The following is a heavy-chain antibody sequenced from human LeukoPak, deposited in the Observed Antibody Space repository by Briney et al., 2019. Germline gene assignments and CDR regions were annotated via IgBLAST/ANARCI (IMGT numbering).Heavy chain of an antibody. CDR1: GFTFSSYG. V-gene: IGHV3-30*02. Sequence: PGGSLRLSCAASGFTFSSYGMHWVRQAPGKGLEWVAFIRYDGSNKYYADSVKGRFTISRDNSKNTLYLQMNSLRAEDTAVYYCARDKSSGYYSHGYDAFDIWGQGTMVTVSS. D-gene: IGHD3-22*01. J-gene: IGHJ3*02. CDR2: IRYDGSNK. CDR3: ARDKSSGYYSHGYDAFDI.